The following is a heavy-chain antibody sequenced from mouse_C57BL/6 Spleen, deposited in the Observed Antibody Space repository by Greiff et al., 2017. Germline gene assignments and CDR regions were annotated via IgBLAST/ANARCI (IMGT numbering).Heavy chain of an antibody. CDR2: IYPGDGDT. Sequence: QVQLQQSGPELVKPGASVKISCKASGYAFSSSWMNWVKQRPGKGLEWIGRIYPGDGDTNYNGKFKGKATLTADKSSSTAYMQLSSLTSEDSAVYVCARATTVVEGYYCDYWGQGTTLTVSS. CDR3: ARATTVVEGYYCDY. J-gene: IGHJ2*01. CDR1: GYAFSSSW. V-gene: IGHV1-82*01. D-gene: IGHD1-1*01.